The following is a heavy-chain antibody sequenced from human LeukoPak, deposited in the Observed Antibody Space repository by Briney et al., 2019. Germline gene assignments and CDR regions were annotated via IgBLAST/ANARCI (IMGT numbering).Heavy chain of an antibody. D-gene: IGHD3-10*01. J-gene: IGHJ4*02. CDR2: INHSGST. V-gene: IGHV4-34*01. CDR1: GGSFSGYY. Sequence: SETLSLTCAVYGGSFSGYYWSWIRQPPGKGLEWIGEINHSGSTNYNPPLKSRVTISVDTSKNQFSLKLSSVTAADTAVYYCARGRFTRATYYFDYWGQGTLVTVSS. CDR3: ARGRFTRATYYFDY.